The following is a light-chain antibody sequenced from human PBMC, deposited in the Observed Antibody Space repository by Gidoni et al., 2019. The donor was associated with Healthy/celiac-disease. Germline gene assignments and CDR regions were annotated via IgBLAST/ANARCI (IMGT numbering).Light chain of an antibody. CDR3: QSYDSSLSGYVV. Sequence: SVLTQPPSVSGAPGQMVTLSCTGSSSNIGAGYDVHWYQTLPVTATKLPIYGHSNRPSGVPDRFSGSKSGTSASLAFTGLQAEDGADYYCQSYDSSLSGYVVFGGWTKLTVL. V-gene: IGLV1-40*01. CDR1: SSNIGAGYD. J-gene: IGLJ2*01. CDR2: GHS.